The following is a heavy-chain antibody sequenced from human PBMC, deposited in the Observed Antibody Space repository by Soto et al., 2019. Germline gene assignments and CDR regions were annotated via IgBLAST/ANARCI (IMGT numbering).Heavy chain of an antibody. J-gene: IGHJ4*02. Sequence: PSETLSLTCTVSGGSFSSGSYYWDWIRQPPGKGLEWIGGIFSTGSTYYSPSLQSRVTMSAEKSKNQFSLKLKSVTAADTAVYYCARRNTVYRQWLAMYYFDSWGRGTLVTVSS. D-gene: IGHD6-19*01. V-gene: IGHV4-39*01. CDR2: IFSTGST. CDR1: GGSFSSGSYY. CDR3: ARRNTVYRQWLAMYYFDS.